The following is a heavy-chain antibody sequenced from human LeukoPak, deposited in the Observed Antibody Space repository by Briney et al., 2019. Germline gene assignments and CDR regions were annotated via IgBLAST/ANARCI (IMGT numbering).Heavy chain of an antibody. CDR3: ARMDLDGGDSIGFDS. Sequence: GASVKVSCKASGYTFTGFFMHWVRQAPGQGLEWMGWINPNIGDAYYAQKFQGRVTMTRDRSINTAYMELSRLTSDDTAVYYCARMDLDGGDSIGFDSWGQGTLATASS. V-gene: IGHV1-2*02. D-gene: IGHD2-21*02. J-gene: IGHJ5*01. CDR2: INPNIGDA. CDR1: GYTFTGFF.